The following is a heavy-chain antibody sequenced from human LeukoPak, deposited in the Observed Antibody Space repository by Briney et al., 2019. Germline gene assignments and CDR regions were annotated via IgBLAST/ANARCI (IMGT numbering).Heavy chain of an antibody. Sequence: SETLSLTCTVSGGSISSYYWSWIRQPPGKGLEWIGYIYYSGSTNYNPSLKSRVTISVDTSKNQFSLKLSSVTAADTAVYYCAREKSGSYFNYYYYMDVWGKGTTVTVSS. CDR2: IYYSGST. V-gene: IGHV4-59*01. J-gene: IGHJ6*03. CDR3: AREKSGSYFNYYYYMDV. D-gene: IGHD1-26*01. CDR1: GGSISSYY.